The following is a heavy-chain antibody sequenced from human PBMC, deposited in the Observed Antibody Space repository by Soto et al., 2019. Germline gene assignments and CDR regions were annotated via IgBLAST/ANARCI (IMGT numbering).Heavy chain of an antibody. CDR1: GFTVSSYA. V-gene: IGHV3-23*01. J-gene: IGHJ6*02. CDR3: ESSYSSSWWHYYGMDV. CDR2: ISGSGGST. Sequence: PRLSCAASGFTVSSYAMSWVRQAPWKGLEWVSAISGSGGSTYYADSVKGRFTISRDNSKNTLYLQMNSLRAEDTAVYYCESSYSSSWWHYYGMDVWGQGTTVTVSS. D-gene: IGHD6-13*01.